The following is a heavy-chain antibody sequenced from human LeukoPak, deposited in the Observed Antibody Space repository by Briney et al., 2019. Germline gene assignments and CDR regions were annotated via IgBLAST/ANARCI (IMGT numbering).Heavy chain of an antibody. CDR1: GITFTSYY. CDR2: INPSGTIT. D-gene: IGHD6-13*01. V-gene: IGHV1-46*01. Sequence: ASVKVSCKASGITFTSYYIHWVRQAPGRGLEWMGKINPSGTITTYAPKYQGRVTVTKDTSTNTVYMELSSLRSDDTAVYYCALIARPHNWGQGTLVTVSS. CDR3: ALIARPHN. J-gene: IGHJ4*02.